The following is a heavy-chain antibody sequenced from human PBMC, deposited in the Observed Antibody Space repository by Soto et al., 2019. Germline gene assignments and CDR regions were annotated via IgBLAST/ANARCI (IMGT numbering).Heavy chain of an antibody. CDR3: ARDGEWKLPYDY. D-gene: IGHD2-15*01. J-gene: IGHJ4*02. V-gene: IGHV4-38-2*02. CDR2: IYRSGST. Sequence: PSETLSLTCVFSVYSISSGYYWGWIRQPPGKGLEWIGNIYRSGSTYYNPSLKSRVTISVDTSKNQFSLKLSSVTAADTAVYYCARDGEWKLPYDYLGLGTLVKVSS. CDR1: VYSISSGYY.